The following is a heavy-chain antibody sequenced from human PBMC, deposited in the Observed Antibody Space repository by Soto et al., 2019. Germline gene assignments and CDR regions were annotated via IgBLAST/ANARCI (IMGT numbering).Heavy chain of an antibody. CDR2: IIPIFGTA. J-gene: IGHJ5*02. CDR1: GGTFSSYA. D-gene: IGHD6-19*01. CDR3: ARDKGRCSGCQGTFNWFDP. Sequence: QVQLVQSGAEVKKPGSSVKVSCKASGGTFSSYAISWGRQAPGQGLEWMGGIIPIFGTANYAQKFQGRVTITADESTSTAYMELSSLRSEDTAVYYCARDKGRCSGCQGTFNWFDPWGQGTLVTVSS. V-gene: IGHV1-69*01.